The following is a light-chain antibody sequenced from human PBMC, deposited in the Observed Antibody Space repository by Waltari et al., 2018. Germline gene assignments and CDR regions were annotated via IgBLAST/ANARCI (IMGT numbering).Light chain of an antibody. Sequence: QSALTQPASVSGSPGQSITISCSGSTTDIGTSDYLSWYQQYPGKAPKLILYQVTIRPSGVSNRFSGSKSGNTASLTISGLQTDDEAIYYCSSYTDSTTVVFGGGTVVTVL. V-gene: IGLV2-14*01. J-gene: IGLJ2*01. CDR3: SSYTDSTTVV. CDR2: QVT. CDR1: TTDIGTSDY.